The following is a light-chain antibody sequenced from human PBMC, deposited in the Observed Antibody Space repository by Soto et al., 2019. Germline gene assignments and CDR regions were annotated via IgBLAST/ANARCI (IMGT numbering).Light chain of an antibody. CDR1: QSVNAN. V-gene: IGKV3-15*01. Sequence: EVVMTQSPATLSVSPGERATLSCRASQSVNANLAWYQQKPGQAPRLLIHGASNRATGIPARFSGSGFGTEFLLPISSLQSEDFEVYYCQQYNTCLWTFGQATKVEI. CDR3: QQYNTCLWT. J-gene: IGKJ1*01. CDR2: GAS.